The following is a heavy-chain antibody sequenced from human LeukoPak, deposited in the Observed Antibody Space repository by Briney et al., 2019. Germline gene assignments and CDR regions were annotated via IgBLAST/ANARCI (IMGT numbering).Heavy chain of an antibody. CDR1: GFTFSSYA. Sequence: PGRSLRLSCAASGFTFSSYAMHWVRQAPGKGLEWVAVISYDGSNKYYADSVKGRFTISRNNSKNTLFLQMNSLRAEDTAVYYCARDMHSSGWYVRGSAFDIWGQGTMVTVSS. V-gene: IGHV3-30*04. CDR3: ARDMHSSGWYVRGSAFDI. J-gene: IGHJ3*02. CDR2: ISYDGSNK. D-gene: IGHD6-19*01.